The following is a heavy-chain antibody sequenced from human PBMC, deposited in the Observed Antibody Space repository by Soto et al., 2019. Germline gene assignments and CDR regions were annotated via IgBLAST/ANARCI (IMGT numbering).Heavy chain of an antibody. CDR2: INAGNGNT. J-gene: IGHJ6*02. D-gene: IGHD2-15*01. CDR3: ARDTPVYCSGGSCYPKDYYYGMDV. V-gene: IGHV1-3*01. Sequence: ASVKVSCKASRYTFTSYARHWVRQAPGQRLEWMGWINAGNGNTKYSQKFQGRVTITRDTSASTAYMELSSLRSEDTAVYYCARDTPVYCSGGSCYPKDYYYGMDVWGQGTTVTVSS. CDR1: RYTFTSYA.